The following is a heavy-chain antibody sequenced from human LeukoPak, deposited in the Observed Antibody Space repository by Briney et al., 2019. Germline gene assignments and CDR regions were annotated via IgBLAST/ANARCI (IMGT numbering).Heavy chain of an antibody. CDR2: IKQDGSEK. J-gene: IGHJ2*01. Sequence: GGSLRLSCAASGFTFSSYWMSWVRQAPGKGLEWVANIKQDGSEKYYVDSVKGRFTISRDNAKNSLYLQMNSLRAEDTAVYYCARDAYYDFWGGYFPGYFDLWGCGTLVTVSS. CDR1: GFTFSSYW. CDR3: ARDAYYDFWGGYFPGYFDL. D-gene: IGHD3-3*01. V-gene: IGHV3-7*01.